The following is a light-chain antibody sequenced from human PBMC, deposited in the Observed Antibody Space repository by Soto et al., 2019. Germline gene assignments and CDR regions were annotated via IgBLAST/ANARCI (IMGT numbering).Light chain of an antibody. CDR1: QNINNW. Sequence: DIQMTQSPSTLSASVGDRVMITCRASQNINNWLAWYQQKPGKVPRLLIYKASNLESGVPSRFSGSGSGTEFTLTISSLQPDDFATYYCQQYNTYSRTFGQGTKVEIK. J-gene: IGKJ1*01. V-gene: IGKV1-5*03. CDR2: KAS. CDR3: QQYNTYSRT.